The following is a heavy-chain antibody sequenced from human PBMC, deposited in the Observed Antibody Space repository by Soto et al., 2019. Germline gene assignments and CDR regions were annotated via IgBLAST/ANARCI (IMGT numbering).Heavy chain of an antibody. V-gene: IGHV1-69*01. J-gene: IGHJ5*02. Sequence: QVQLVQSGAEVKKPGSSVKDSCKASGGTFSSYAISWVRQAPGQGLEWMGGIIPIFGTANYAQKFQGRVTITADESTSTAYMELSSLRSEDTAVYYCARALGYCSGGSCYSQEYNWFDPWGQGTLVTVSS. CDR3: ARALGYCSGGSCYSQEYNWFDP. CDR1: GGTFSSYA. CDR2: IIPIFGTA. D-gene: IGHD2-15*01.